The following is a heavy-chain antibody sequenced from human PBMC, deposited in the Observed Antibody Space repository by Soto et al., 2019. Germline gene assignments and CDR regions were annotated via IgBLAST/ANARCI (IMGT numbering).Heavy chain of an antibody. CDR1: GGTFSSYA. CDR2: IIPIFGTA. D-gene: IGHD2-15*01. Sequence: QVQLVQSGAEVKKPGSSVKVSCKASGGTFSSYAISWVRQAPGQGLEWMGGIIPIFGTANYAQKFQGRVTITADESTSTAYMELSSLSSEDTAEYYCAGTYSSGGSCYFNWFDPWGQGTLVTVSS. CDR3: AGTYSSGGSCYFNWFDP. J-gene: IGHJ5*02. V-gene: IGHV1-69*01.